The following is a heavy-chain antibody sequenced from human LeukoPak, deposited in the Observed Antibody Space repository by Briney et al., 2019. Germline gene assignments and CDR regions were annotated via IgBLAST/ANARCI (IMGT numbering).Heavy chain of an antibody. V-gene: IGHV3-23*01. CDR2: ISGSGYYS. J-gene: IGHJ4*02. CDR1: EFTFDNYA. CDR3: AKGGPTGSNYFDF. D-gene: IGHD1-26*01. Sequence: GGSLRLSCAASEFTFDNYAMSWVRQAPGKGLEWVSVISGSGYYSYYTDSAKGRFTVSRDNSKTTLYLQMNSLRADDTAVYCCAKGGPTGSNYFDFWGQGTLVTVSS.